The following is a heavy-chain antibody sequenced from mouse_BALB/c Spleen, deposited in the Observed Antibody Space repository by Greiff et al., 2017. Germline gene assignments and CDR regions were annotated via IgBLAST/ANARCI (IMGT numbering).Heavy chain of an antibody. V-gene: IGHV1-14*01. D-gene: IGHD1-2*01. CDR3: ARRLRPLYFDV. J-gene: IGHJ1*01. Sequence: QLQESGPELVKPGASVKMSCKASGYTFTSYVMHWVKQKPGQGLEWIGYINPYNDGTKYNEKFKGKATLTSDKSSSTAYMELSSLTSEDSAVYYCARRLRPLYFDVWGAGTTVTVSS. CDR1: GYTFTSYV. CDR2: INPYNDGT.